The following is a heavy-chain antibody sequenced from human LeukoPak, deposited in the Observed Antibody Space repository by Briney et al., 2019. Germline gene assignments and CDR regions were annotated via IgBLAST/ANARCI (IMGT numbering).Heavy chain of an antibody. V-gene: IGHV1-2*02. J-gene: IGHJ4*02. CDR3: ARDKGGRYYPLEY. CDR1: GYTFSSYY. D-gene: IGHD1-26*01. CDR2: INPNNGDT. Sequence: ASVKVSCNTSGYTFSSYYIHWVRQAPGQGLEWMGWINPNNGDTVYEQKFQGRVTVTRDTSITIAYMELNRLKSDDTAVYYCARDKGGRYYPLEYCGQGTSVTVSS.